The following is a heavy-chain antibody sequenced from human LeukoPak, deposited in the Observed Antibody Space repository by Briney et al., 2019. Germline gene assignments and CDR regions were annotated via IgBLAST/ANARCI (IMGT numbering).Heavy chain of an antibody. CDR1: GYTFTSYG. J-gene: IGHJ4*02. CDR2: ISAYNGNT. Sequence: ASVKVSCKASGYTFTSYGISWVRQAPGQGLEWMGWISAYNGNTNYAQKLQGRVTMTTDTSTSTAYMELRSLRSDDTAVYYCARGQDIVVVPAASFDYWGQGTLVTVSS. V-gene: IGHV1-18*01. CDR3: ARGQDIVVVPAASFDY. D-gene: IGHD2-2*01.